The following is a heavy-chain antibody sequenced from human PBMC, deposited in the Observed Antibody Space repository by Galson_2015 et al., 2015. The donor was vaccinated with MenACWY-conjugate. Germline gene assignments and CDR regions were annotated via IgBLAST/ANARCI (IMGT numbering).Heavy chain of an antibody. CDR2: IRDTGSL. D-gene: IGHD7-27*01. J-gene: IGHJ4*02. Sequence: ETLSLTCTVSGASISSHHWSWFRQPPGQGLEWIAYIRDTGSLKDNPSLKSRVTMSADKSNNQFSLRLISVTAADTAVYYCARIPTWGSSFGYFDYWGQGIVVAVSS. V-gene: IGHV4-59*08. CDR3: ARIPTWGSSFGYFDY. CDR1: GASISSHH.